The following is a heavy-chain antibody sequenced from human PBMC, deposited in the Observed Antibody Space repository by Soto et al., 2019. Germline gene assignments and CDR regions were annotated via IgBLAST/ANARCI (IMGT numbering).Heavy chain of an antibody. Sequence: QVQLVQSGAEVKKPGSSVKVSCKASGGTFSSYAISWVRQAPGQGLEWMGGIIPIFGTGNYAQKFQGRVTITADEAASTAYMELSSLRSEDTAVYYCARARTSSCPVGCWFDPWGQGTLVTVSS. CDR3: ARARTSSCPVGCWFDP. CDR1: GGTFSSYA. CDR2: IIPIFGTG. V-gene: IGHV1-69*12. J-gene: IGHJ5*02. D-gene: IGHD2-15*01.